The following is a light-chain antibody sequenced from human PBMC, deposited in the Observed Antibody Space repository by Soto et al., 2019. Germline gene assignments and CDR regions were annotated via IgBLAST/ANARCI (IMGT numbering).Light chain of an antibody. CDR1: QSVRSDF. CDR2: DAS. Sequence: EIVLTQSPGTLSLSPGERATLSCRASQSVRSDFLAWYQQKPGQALRLLVFDASRRATGVPDRFSGSGSGTDFPRTISGREPADFAVYFCQHDGYSRTFGQGTKVELK. CDR3: QHDGYSRT. V-gene: IGKV3-20*01. J-gene: IGKJ1*01.